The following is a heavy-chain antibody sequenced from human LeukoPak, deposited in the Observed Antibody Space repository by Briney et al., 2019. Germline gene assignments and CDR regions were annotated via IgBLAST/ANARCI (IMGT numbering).Heavy chain of an antibody. CDR1: GGTFSDYA. CDR3: ARDGSRDITGTMTGNYYYYMEV. D-gene: IGHD1-7*01. CDR2: IIPIFGIT. J-gene: IGHJ6*03. Sequence: ASVKVSCKASGGTFSDYAISWVRQAPGQGLEWMGGIIPIFGITNYAQEFQDRVTITTDESTSTAHMELSSLRSEDTAVYYCARDGSRDITGTMTGNYYYYMEVWGKGTTVTVSS. V-gene: IGHV1-69*05.